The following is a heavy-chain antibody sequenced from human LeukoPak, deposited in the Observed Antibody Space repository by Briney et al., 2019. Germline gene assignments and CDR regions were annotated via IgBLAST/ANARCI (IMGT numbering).Heavy chain of an antibody. D-gene: IGHD2-15*01. J-gene: IGHJ4*02. CDR2: MNPNSGNT. CDR3: ARAGGYCGRISCPYYFDY. V-gene: IGHV1-8*01. Sequence: ASVKVSCKASGYTFTSYDINWVRQATGQGLEWMGWMNPNSGNTGYAQKFQGRVTMTRNTSISTAYMELSSLRSEDTAVYYCARAGGYCGRISCPYYFDYWGQGSLVAVSA. CDR1: GYTFTSYD.